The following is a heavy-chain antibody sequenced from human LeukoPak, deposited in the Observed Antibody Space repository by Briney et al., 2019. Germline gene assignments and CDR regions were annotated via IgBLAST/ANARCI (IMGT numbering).Heavy chain of an antibody. CDR3: AKDPGYDFWSAYYTDY. CDR1: GFTFSRYG. V-gene: IGHV3-30*02. Sequence: GGSLRLSCLASGFTFSRYGMHWVRQAPGKGLEWVAFVRYDGNNKYYVDSVKGRFTISRDNSKNTLYLQMNSLRAEDTAVHYCAKDPGYDFWSAYYTDYWGQGTLVTVSS. J-gene: IGHJ4*02. CDR2: VRYDGNNK. D-gene: IGHD3-3*01.